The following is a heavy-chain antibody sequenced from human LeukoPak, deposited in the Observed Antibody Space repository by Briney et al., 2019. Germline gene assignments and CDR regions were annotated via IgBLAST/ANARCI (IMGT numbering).Heavy chain of an antibody. D-gene: IGHD2-15*01. CDR1: GYSFTSYW. Sequence: GESLKISCKGSGYSFTSYWIGRVRQMPGKGLEWMGIIYPGDSDTRYSPPFQGQVTISADKSISTAYLQWSSLKASDTAMYYCARIASYCSSGSCYDYWGQGALVTVSS. J-gene: IGHJ4*02. CDR2: IYPGDSDT. CDR3: ARIASYCSSGSCYDY. V-gene: IGHV5-51*01.